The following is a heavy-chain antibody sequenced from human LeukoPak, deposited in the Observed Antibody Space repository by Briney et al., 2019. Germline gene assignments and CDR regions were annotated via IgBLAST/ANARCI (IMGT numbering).Heavy chain of an antibody. Sequence: SQTLSLTCTVSGGSISSGDYYWSWIRQPPGKGLEWIGYIYYSGSTYYNPALKRRVTISVDSSKTQSSPKLRSVTDADTAVYYCARERGIWGSVAALGRVGVDIWGQGTMVTVSS. J-gene: IGHJ3*02. D-gene: IGHD6-6*01. V-gene: IGHV4-30-4*01. CDR2: IYYSGST. CDR3: ARERGIWGSVAALGRVGVDI. CDR1: GGSISSGDYY.